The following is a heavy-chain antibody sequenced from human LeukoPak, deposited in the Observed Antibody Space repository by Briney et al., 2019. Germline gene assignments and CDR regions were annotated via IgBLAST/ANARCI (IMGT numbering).Heavy chain of an antibody. Sequence: VRSLRLSRAASRFTVSSNYMSWVRQAPGKGLEWVSVIYSGGSTYYADSVKGRFTISRDNSKNTLYLQMNSLRAEDTAVYYCARDPNPGIAAAGTPDPWGQGTLVTVSS. D-gene: IGHD6-13*01. V-gene: IGHV3-66*02. J-gene: IGHJ5*02. CDR2: IYSGGST. CDR3: ARDPNPGIAAAGTPDP. CDR1: RFTVSSNY.